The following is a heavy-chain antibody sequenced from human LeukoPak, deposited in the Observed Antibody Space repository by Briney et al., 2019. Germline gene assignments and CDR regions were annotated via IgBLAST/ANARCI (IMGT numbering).Heavy chain of an antibody. CDR2: ISPTSSYM. D-gene: IGHD3-16*01. CDR1: GFTFTDFY. CDR3: ARWGPGDYVDY. J-gene: IGHJ4*02. Sequence: GGSLGLSGAASGFTFTDFYMNWVRQAPGKGLEWVSWISPTSSYMYYADSVKGRFTISRDNAKNSLYLQMNSLRSEDTAVYYCARWGPGDYVDYWGQGTLVTVSS. V-gene: IGHV3-21*04.